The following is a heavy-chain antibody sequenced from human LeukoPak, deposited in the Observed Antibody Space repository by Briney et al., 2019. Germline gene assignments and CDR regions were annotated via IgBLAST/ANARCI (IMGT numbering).Heavy chain of an antibody. CDR2: IGTAGDT. J-gene: IGHJ3*02. CDR3: ARVRRSGDAFDI. CDR1: GFTFSSYD. Sequence: GGSLRLSCAASGFTFSSYDMHWVRQATGKGLEWVSAIGTAGDTYYPGSVKGRFTISRENAKNSLYLQMNSLRAGDTAVYYCARVRRSGDAFDIWGQGTMVTVSS. V-gene: IGHV3-13*01.